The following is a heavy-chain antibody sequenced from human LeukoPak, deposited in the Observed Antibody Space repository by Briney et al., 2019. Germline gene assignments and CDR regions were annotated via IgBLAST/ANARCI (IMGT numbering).Heavy chain of an antibody. V-gene: IGHV1-46*01. J-gene: IGHJ6*03. Sequence: ASVKVSCKASGYTFTSYYMHWVRQAPGQGLEWMGIINPSGGSTSYAQKFQGRVTMTRDTSTSTVYMELSSLRSEDTAVYYCARGSITIFEYYYYYYMDVWGKGTTVTVSS. CDR1: GYTFTSYY. CDR2: INPSGGST. D-gene: IGHD3-3*01. CDR3: ARGSITIFEYYYYYYMDV.